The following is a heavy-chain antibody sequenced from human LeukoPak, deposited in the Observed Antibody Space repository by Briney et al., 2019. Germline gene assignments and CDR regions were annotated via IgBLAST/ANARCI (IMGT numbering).Heavy chain of an antibody. CDR2: INPNSGGT. Sequence: GASVKVSCKASGYTLTGYYMNWVRQAPGQGLEWMGWINPNSGGTNYAQKFQGRVTMIRDTSISTAYMELSRLRSDDTAVYYCARSDSYTYYYGMGVWGQGTTVTVSS. CDR3: ARSDSYTYYYGMGV. V-gene: IGHV1-2*02. CDR1: GYTLTGYY. D-gene: IGHD3-16*02. J-gene: IGHJ6*02.